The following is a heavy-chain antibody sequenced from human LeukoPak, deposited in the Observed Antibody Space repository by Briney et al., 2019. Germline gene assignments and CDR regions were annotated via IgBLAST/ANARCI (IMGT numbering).Heavy chain of an antibody. D-gene: IGHD3-10*01. CDR2: ISSSGSTI. Sequence: GGSLRLSCAASGFTFSSYEMNWVRQAPGKGLEWVSYISSSGSTIYYADSVKGRFTISRDNAKNSLYLQMNSLRAEDTAVYYCASGGSGSYGAFDIWGQGTMVTVSS. CDR3: ASGGSGSYGAFDI. CDR1: GFTFSSYE. V-gene: IGHV3-48*03. J-gene: IGHJ3*02.